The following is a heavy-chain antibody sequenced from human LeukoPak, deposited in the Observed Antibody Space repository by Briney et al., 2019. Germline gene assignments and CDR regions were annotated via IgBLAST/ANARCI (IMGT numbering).Heavy chain of an antibody. CDR1: GFTFSSYS. CDR3: ARDLGAYYYGSGSFPAYYYYGMDV. CDR2: ISSSSSTI. V-gene: IGHV3-48*02. Sequence: GGSLRLSCAASGFTFSSYSMNWVRQAPGKGLEWVSYISSSSSTIYYADSVKGRFTISRDNAKNSLYLQMNSLRDEDTAVYYCARDLGAYYYGSGSFPAYYYYGMDVWGQGTTVTVSS. D-gene: IGHD3-10*01. J-gene: IGHJ6*02.